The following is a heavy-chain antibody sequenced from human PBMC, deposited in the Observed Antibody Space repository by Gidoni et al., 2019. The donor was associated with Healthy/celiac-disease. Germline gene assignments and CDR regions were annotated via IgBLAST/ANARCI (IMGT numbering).Heavy chain of an antibody. CDR3: ARGPGYSGYDDY. V-gene: IGHV4-61*02. CDR2: IYTSGST. D-gene: IGHD5-12*01. CDR1: GGSISSGSYY. J-gene: IGHJ4*02. Sequence: QVQLQESGPGLVKPSQTLSLTCTVPGGSISSGSYYWSWIRQPAGKGLEWIGRIYTSGSTNYNPSLKSRVTISVDTSKNQFSLKLSSVTAADTAVYYCARGPGYSGYDDYWGQGTLVTVSS.